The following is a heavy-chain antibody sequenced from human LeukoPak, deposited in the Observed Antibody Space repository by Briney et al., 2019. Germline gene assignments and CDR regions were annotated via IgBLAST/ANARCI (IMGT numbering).Heavy chain of an antibody. V-gene: IGHV4-34*01. CDR3: ARGFLYLY. D-gene: IGHD3-10*01. Sequence: PSETLSLTCAVYGGSFSGYYWSWIRQPPGKGLEWIGEINHSGSTNYNPSLKSRVTISVDTSKNQFSLRLSSVTAADTAVYYCARGFLYLYWGQGTLVTVSS. J-gene: IGHJ4*02. CDR1: GGSFSGYY. CDR2: INHSGST.